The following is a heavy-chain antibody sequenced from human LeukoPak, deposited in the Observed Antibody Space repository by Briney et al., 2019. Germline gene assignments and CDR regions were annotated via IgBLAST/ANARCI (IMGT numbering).Heavy chain of an antibody. CDR2: ISSSGSTI. D-gene: IGHD3-22*01. V-gene: IGHV3-11*01. CDR1: GFTFSDYY. Sequence: GGSLRLSCAASGFTFSDYYMSWIRQAPGKGLEWVSYISSSGSTIYYAVSVKGRFAISRDNTKNSLFLQMNSLRAEDTAVYYCAKEAEVSYYGMDVWGQGTTVTVSS. CDR3: AKEAEVSYYGMDV. J-gene: IGHJ6*02.